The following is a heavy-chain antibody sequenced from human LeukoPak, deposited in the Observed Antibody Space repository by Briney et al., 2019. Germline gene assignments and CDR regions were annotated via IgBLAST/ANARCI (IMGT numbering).Heavy chain of an antibody. CDR3: ARLFLY. V-gene: IGHV4-34*01. J-gene: IGHJ4*02. CDR2: IYYSGST. CDR1: GVSFSGYY. D-gene: IGHD2-21*01. Sequence: SETLSLTCAVYGVSFSGYYWSWIRQPPGKGLEWIGSIYYSGSTYYNPSLKSRVTISVDTSKNQFSLKLSSVTAADTAVYYCARLFLYWGQGTLVTVSS.